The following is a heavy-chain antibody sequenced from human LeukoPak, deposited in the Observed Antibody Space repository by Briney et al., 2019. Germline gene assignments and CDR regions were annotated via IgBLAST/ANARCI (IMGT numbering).Heavy chain of an antibody. V-gene: IGHV4-59*01. J-gene: IGHJ4*02. Sequence: NSSETLSLTCTVSGGSISSYYWSWIRQSPGKGLAWIGYIYYSGSTNYNPSLESRVTISVDTSKNQFSLKLSSVTAADTAVYFCARMVLGYSDSWYQFDYWGQGTLVTVSS. CDR2: IYYSGST. D-gene: IGHD6-13*01. CDR1: GGSISSYY. CDR3: ARMVLGYSDSWYQFDY.